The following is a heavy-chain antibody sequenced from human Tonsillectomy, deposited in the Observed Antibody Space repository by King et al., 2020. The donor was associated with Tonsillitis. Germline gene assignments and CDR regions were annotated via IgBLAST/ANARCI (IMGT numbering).Heavy chain of an antibody. CDR2: ISSNGGST. V-gene: IGHV3-64*07. D-gene: IGHD3-22*01. J-gene: IGHJ6*03. CDR3: ARGYYYSSDSSGYYYYYMDV. CDR1: GFTFSSYA. Sequence: DVQLVESGGGLVQPGGSLRLSCAASGFTFSSYAMHWVRQAPGKGLEYVSAISSNGGSTYYADSVKGRFTISRDNSKNTLYLQMGSLRAEDMAVYYCARGYYYSSDSSGYYYYYMDVWGKGTTVTVSS.